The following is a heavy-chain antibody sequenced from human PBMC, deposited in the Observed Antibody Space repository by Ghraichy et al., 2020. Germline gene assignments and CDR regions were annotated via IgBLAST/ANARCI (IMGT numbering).Heavy chain of an antibody. J-gene: IGHJ6*02. Sequence: GGSLRLSCAASGFTFSSYSMNWVRQAPGKGLEWVSSISSSSSYIYYADSVKGRFTISRDNAKNSLYLQMNSLRAEDTAVYYCARVEEGYSYGYNYYYGMDVWGQGTTVTVSS. V-gene: IGHV3-21*01. CDR3: ARVEEGYSYGYNYYYGMDV. CDR1: GFTFSSYS. CDR2: ISSSSSYI. D-gene: IGHD5-18*01.